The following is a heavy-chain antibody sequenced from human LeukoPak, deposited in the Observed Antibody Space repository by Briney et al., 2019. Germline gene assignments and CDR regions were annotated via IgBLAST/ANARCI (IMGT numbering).Heavy chain of an antibody. CDR3: ARVYRSGSIYGQGYFDN. J-gene: IGHJ4*02. V-gene: IGHV1-2*02. Sequence: ASVKVSCKASGYTFTGYYINWVRQAPGQGLEWMGWINPSSDGTNYAQKFQGRVTMTRDTSISIAYMELSRLRSDDTAVYYCARVYRSGSIYGQGYFDNWGQGTLVTVSS. CDR2: INPSSDGT. D-gene: IGHD5-18*01. CDR1: GYTFTGYY.